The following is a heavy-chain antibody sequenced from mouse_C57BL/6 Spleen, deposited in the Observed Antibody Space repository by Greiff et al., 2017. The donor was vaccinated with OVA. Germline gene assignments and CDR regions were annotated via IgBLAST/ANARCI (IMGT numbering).Heavy chain of an antibody. CDR2: IDPSDSET. CDR3: ARDGYYSTPFDY. J-gene: IGHJ2*01. Sequence: QVQLQQPGAELVRPGSSVKLSCKASGYTFTSYWMHWVKQRPIQGLEWIGNIDPSDSETHYNQKFKDKATLTVDKSSSTAYMQLSSLTSEDSAVYYCARDGYYSTPFDYWGQGTTLTVSS. D-gene: IGHD2-12*01. V-gene: IGHV1-52*01. CDR1: GYTFTSYW.